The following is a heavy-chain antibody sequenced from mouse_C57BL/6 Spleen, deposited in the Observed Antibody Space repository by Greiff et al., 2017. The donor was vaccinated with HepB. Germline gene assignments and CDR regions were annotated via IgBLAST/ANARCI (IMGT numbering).Heavy chain of an antibody. J-gene: IGHJ1*03. CDR3: ARSDYYSKGYFDV. CDR2: IHPNSGST. Sequence: VQLQQSGAELVKPGASVKLSCKASGYTFTSYWMHWVKQRPGQGLEWIGMIHPNSGSTNYNEKFKSKATLTVDKSSSTAYMQLSSLTSEDSAVYYCARSDYYSKGYFDVWGTGTTVTVSS. V-gene: IGHV1-64*01. CDR1: GYTFTSYW. D-gene: IGHD2-5*01.